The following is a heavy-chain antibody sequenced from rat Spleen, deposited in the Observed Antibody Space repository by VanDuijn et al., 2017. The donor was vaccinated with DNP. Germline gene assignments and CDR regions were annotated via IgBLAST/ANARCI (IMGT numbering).Heavy chain of an antibody. Sequence: EVQLVESGGGLVQPGRSLKLSCAASGFTFSDYAMAWVRQAPKKGLEWVTTISYEGSSTYYGDSVKGRFTISRDNAKSTLYLQMNSLRSEDTATYYCAREGHATTGFFDYWGQGVMVTVSS. CDR1: GFTFSDYA. V-gene: IGHV5-17*01. D-gene: IGHD1-11*01. J-gene: IGHJ2*01. CDR2: ISYEGSST. CDR3: AREGHATTGFFDY.